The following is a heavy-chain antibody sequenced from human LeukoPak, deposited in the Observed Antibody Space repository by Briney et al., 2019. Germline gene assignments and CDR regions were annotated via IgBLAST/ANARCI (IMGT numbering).Heavy chain of an antibody. CDR3: ARAINSAWHNIDY. Sequence: GTSLRLSCVASGFTFSTYAMHWVRQAPGKGLEWVAVISYHGSDKYYVDSVKGRFTISRDNSKNTLYLQMNSLRTEDTAVFYCARAINSAWHNIDYWGQGTLVTGSS. CDR2: ISYHGSDK. V-gene: IGHV3-30*04. J-gene: IGHJ4*02. D-gene: IGHD2/OR15-2a*01. CDR1: GFTFSTYA.